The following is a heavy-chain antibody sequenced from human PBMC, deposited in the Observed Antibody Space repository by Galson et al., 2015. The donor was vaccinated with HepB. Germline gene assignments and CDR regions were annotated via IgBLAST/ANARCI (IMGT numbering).Heavy chain of an antibody. Sequence: SLRLSCAVSGFTVYNNYMSWVRQAPGKGLEWVSLIYSGGSTHYADSVMGRFTISSDKSKNTLYLEMNSLKPEDAAMYYCARDPPGVAAAGSGYWGQGTLVTVSS. J-gene: IGHJ4*02. CDR2: IYSGGST. V-gene: IGHV3-66*02. CDR1: GFTVYNNY. D-gene: IGHD6-13*01. CDR3: ARDPPGVAAAGSGY.